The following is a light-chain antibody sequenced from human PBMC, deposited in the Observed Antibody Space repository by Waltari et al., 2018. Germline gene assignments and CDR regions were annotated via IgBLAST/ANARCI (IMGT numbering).Light chain of an antibody. V-gene: IGLV7-46*01. CDR2: YSF. Sequence: QAVVTQEPSLTVSPGGTVTLTCGSSSGPVTSSHYPYWLQQRPGQAPRTLLYYSFMKPPCTPARFSGSLLWGKAALTLSGAQAEDEADYYCWLAYSGGVVVYGGGTKLAVL. J-gene: IGLJ2*01. CDR3: WLAYSGGVVV. CDR1: SGPVTSSHY.